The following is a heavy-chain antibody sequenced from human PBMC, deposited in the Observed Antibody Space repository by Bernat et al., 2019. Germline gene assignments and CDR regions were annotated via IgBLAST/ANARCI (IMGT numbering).Heavy chain of an antibody. CDR1: GFTFSSYA. CDR2: TGTNGGST. D-gene: IGHD2-15*01. Sequence: EVQLVESGGGLVQPGGSLRLSCAASGFTFSSYALHWVRQAPEKGLEYVSSTGTNGGSTYYANSVKGRFTISRDHSKNTLYLQMGSLRAEDMAVYYCARGYCSGGSCYPNDAFDIWGQGTMVTVSS. J-gene: IGHJ3*02. CDR3: ARGYCSGGSCYPNDAFDI. V-gene: IGHV3-64*01.